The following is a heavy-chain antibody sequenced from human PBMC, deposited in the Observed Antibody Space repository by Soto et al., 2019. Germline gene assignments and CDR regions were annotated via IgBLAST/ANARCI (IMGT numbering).Heavy chain of an antibody. Sequence: GGSLRLSCAASGFTFRTYAMSWVRQAPGKGLEWVAGIVGNGDEYYADTVRGRFTISRDNSNNILYLQMYSLRAEDTAVYYCAKEFRHDNWFFENWGQGTQVTVSS. D-gene: IGHD3-22*01. V-gene: IGHV3-23*01. CDR3: AKEFRHDNWFFEN. J-gene: IGHJ4*02. CDR1: GFTFRTYA. CDR2: IVGNGDE.